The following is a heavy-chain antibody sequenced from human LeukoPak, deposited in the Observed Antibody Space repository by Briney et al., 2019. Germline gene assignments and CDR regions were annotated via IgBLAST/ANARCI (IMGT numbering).Heavy chain of an antibody. CDR2: IHPNSGGT. V-gene: IGHV1-2*02. Sequence: GASVKVSCKASGYTFTGHYMHWVRQAPGQGLEWMGWIHPNSGGTNYAQKFQGRVTMTRDTSISTAYMELSRLRSDDTAVYYCARVVGYGDYPFDYWGQGTLVTVSS. CDR3: ARVVGYGDYPFDY. CDR1: GYTFTGHY. D-gene: IGHD4-17*01. J-gene: IGHJ4*02.